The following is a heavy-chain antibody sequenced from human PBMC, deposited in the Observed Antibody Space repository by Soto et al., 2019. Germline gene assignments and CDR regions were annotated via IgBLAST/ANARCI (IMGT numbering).Heavy chain of an antibody. J-gene: IGHJ6*02. Sequence: ASVKVSCKASGYTFTSYDINWVRQATGQGLEWMGWMNPNSGNTGYAQKFQGRVTMTRNTSISTAYMELSSLRSEDTAVYYCARGLYSSGWYHYYDMDVWRQGTTVTVSS. CDR1: GYTFTSYD. V-gene: IGHV1-8*01. CDR3: ARGLYSSGWYHYYDMDV. CDR2: MNPNSGNT. D-gene: IGHD6-19*01.